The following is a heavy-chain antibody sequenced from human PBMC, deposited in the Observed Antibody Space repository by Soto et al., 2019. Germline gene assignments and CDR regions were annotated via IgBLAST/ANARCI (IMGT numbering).Heavy chain of an antibody. CDR3: ARDLGVGPSNF. Sequence: GGSLRLSCAASGFTFSDYSMSWVRQAPGKGLEWVSSFYSSTNYIYQAESVRGRFTISRDNAKNSLYLQMDSLRVEDTAVYYCARDLGVGPSNFWGQGTLVTVSS. J-gene: IGHJ4*02. V-gene: IGHV3-21*01. CDR1: GFTFSDYS. D-gene: IGHD3-3*01. CDR2: FYSSTNYI.